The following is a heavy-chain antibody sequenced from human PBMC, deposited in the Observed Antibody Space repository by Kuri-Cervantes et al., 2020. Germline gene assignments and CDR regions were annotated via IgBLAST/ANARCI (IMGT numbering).Heavy chain of an antibody. CDR3: AREQLWSAYFDY. J-gene: IGHJ4*02. CDR2: ISYDGSNK. V-gene: IGHV3-30-3*01. Sequence: GESLKISCAASGFTVSSNEMSWVRQAPGKGLEWVAVISYDGSNKYYADSVKGRFTISRDNSKNTLYLQMNSLRAEDTAVYYCAREQLWSAYFDYWGQGTLVTVSS. CDR1: GFTVSSNE. D-gene: IGHD5-18*01.